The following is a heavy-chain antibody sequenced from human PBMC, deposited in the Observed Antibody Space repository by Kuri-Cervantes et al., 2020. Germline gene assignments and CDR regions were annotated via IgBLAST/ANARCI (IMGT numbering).Heavy chain of an antibody. CDR2: ISISSSTI. J-gene: IGHJ4*02. CDR3: ARSAGYNYGYFDY. Sequence: GESLKISCAASGFSFSSYSMNWVRQAPGKGLEWVSYISISSSTIYYAGSVKGRFTISRDNAKSSLYLQMNSLRDEDTAVYYCARSAGYNYGYFDYWGQGTLVTVSS. D-gene: IGHD5-18*01. V-gene: IGHV3-48*02. CDR1: GFSFSSYS.